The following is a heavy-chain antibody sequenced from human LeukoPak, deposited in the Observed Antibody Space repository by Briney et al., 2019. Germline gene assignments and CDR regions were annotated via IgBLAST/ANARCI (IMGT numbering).Heavy chain of an antibody. Sequence: SVKVSCKASGGTFSSYTISWVRQAPGQGLEWMGRIIPILGIANYAQKFQGRVTITADKSTSTAYMELSSLRAEDTAVYYCARDIAAAGWRVYYYYYYMDVWGKGTTVTVSS. CDR1: GGTFSSYT. D-gene: IGHD6-13*01. CDR2: IIPILGIA. CDR3: ARDIAAAGWRVYYYYYYMDV. J-gene: IGHJ6*03. V-gene: IGHV1-69*04.